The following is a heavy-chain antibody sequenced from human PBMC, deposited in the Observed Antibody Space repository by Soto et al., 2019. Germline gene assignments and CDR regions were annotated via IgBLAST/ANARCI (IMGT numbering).Heavy chain of an antibody. CDR2: IKHDGSVQ. CDR3: ARATYSNAWYRFDL. CDR1: GFTFSGYW. Sequence: QLVESGGGLVQPGGSLRLSCEASGFTFSGYWMSWVRQAPGKGLGWVADIKHDGSVQYYVDSVKGRFTISRDNAKKLMLLQMNRLRAEDTGLYYCARATYSNAWYRFDLWGQGTLVTVSS. D-gene: IGHD4-4*01. J-gene: IGHJ4*02. V-gene: IGHV3-7*03.